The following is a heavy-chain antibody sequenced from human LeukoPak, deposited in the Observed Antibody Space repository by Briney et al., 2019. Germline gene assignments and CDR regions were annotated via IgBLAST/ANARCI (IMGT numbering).Heavy chain of an antibody. Sequence: PGGSLRLSCAASGFTFSSYGMHWVRQAPGKGLEWVAFIRYGGSNKYYADSVKGRFTISRDNSKNTLYLQMNSLRAEDTAVYYCASRPDTAMVTSVYWGQGTLVTVSS. J-gene: IGHJ4*02. V-gene: IGHV3-30*02. CDR1: GFTFSSYG. D-gene: IGHD5-18*01. CDR3: ASRPDTAMVTSVY. CDR2: IRYGGSNK.